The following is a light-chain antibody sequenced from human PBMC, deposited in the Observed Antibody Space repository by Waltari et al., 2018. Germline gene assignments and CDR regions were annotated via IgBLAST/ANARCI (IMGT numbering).Light chain of an antibody. J-gene: IGKJ3*01. Sequence: EIVLTQSTATLSLSPGESATISCRASQSVSSYLAWYQQKPCQAPRLLIYDASNRATGIPARFSGSGSGTVFTLTISSLEPEDFAVYYCQQRSNWPPESTFGPGTKVDIK. CDR3: QQRSNWPPEST. V-gene: IGKV3-11*01. CDR2: DAS. CDR1: QSVSSY.